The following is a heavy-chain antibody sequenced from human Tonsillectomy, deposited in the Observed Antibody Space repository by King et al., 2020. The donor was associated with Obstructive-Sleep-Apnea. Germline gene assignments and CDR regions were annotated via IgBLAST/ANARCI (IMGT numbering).Heavy chain of an antibody. D-gene: IGHD3-3*01. CDR2: ISHDGSNK. V-gene: IGHV3-30*18. CDR3: AKQLEYYYGMDV. CDR1: GFTFSCYG. J-gene: IGHJ6*02. Sequence: QLVQSGGGVVQPGRSLRLSCAASGFTFSCYGMDWVRQAPGKGLEWGAIISHDGSNKYYADSGKGRFTISRDNSENTLYLQMNSLRAEDTAVYYCAKQLEYYYGMDVWGQGTTVTVSS.